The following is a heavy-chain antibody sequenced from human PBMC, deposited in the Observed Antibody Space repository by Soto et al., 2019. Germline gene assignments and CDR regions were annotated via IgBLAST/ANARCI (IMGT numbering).Heavy chain of an antibody. D-gene: IGHD6-13*01. CDR2: IYYSGST. J-gene: IGHJ6*03. Sequence: QVQLQESGPGLVKPSQTLSLTCTVSGGSISSGGYYWSWIRQHPGKGLEWIGYIYYSGSTYYNPSLKSRVTISVDTSKNQCSLKLSSVTAADTAVYYCARVAVGIAAACSYYYYYYMDVWGKGTTVTVSS. CDR3: ARVAVGIAAACSYYYYYYMDV. CDR1: GGSISSGGYY. V-gene: IGHV4-31*03.